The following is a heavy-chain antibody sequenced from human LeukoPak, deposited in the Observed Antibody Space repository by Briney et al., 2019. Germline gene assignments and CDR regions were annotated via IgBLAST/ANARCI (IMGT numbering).Heavy chain of an antibody. CDR2: INHSGST. J-gene: IGHJ3*02. D-gene: IGHD3-3*01. Sequence: PSETLSLTCAVYGGSFSGYYWSWIRQPPGKGLEWIGEINHSGSTNYNPSLKSRVTISVDTSKNQFSLKLSSVTAADTAVYYCARGSAYYGFWSGYYTLRSDAFDIWGQGTMVTVSS. CDR1: GGSFSGYY. CDR3: ARGSAYYGFWSGYYTLRSDAFDI. V-gene: IGHV4-34*01.